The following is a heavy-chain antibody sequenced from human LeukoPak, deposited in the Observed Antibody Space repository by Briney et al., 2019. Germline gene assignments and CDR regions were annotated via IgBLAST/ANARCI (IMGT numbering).Heavy chain of an antibody. CDR3: ARGVPSSWSGDEYFQH. CDR1: GYTFTGYY. J-gene: IGHJ1*01. Sequence: GASVKVSCKAYGYTFTGYYIHWVRQGPGQGLEWMGGINPNSGDTGFAQKFQGRLTITRDTSINTAYMELSSLRSEDTAVYYCARGVPSSWSGDEYFQHWGQGTLVTVSS. CDR2: INPNSGDT. V-gene: IGHV1-8*03. D-gene: IGHD6-13*01.